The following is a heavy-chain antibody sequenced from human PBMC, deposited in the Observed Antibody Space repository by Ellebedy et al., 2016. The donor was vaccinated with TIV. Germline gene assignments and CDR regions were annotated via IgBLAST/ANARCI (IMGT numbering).Heavy chain of an antibody. Sequence: GGSLRLSCAASGFTFSTSAMHWVRQAPGKGLEWVAVIWYDGSNKYYADSVKGRFTISRDNSKNTLYLQMNSLRAEDTAVYYCAREGQWLVQPNAYYFDYWGQGTLVTVSS. CDR3: AREGQWLVQPNAYYFDY. V-gene: IGHV3-33*08. J-gene: IGHJ4*02. D-gene: IGHD6-19*01. CDR1: GFTFSTSA. CDR2: IWYDGSNK.